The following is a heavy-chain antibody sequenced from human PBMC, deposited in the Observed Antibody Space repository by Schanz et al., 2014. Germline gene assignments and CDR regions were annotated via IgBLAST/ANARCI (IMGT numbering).Heavy chain of an antibody. D-gene: IGHD5-18*01. CDR1: GYTFSSYG. J-gene: IGHJ3*02. CDR2: ISPYNGNT. Sequence: QVQLVQSGAEVKKPGASVKVSCKTSGYTFSSYGITWVRQAPGQGLEWMGWISPYNGNTNYAPKVQGRVTVTTDTSTSTVYMELSGLRSEDTALYYCTRGGYSYALSAFDIWGQGTMXTVSS. CDR3: TRGGYSYALSAFDI. V-gene: IGHV1-18*01.